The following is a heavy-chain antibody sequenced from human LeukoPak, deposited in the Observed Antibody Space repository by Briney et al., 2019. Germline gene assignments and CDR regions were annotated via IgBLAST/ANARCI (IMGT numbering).Heavy chain of an antibody. CDR2: IGGNGVST. Sequence: VGSLRLSCAASGFTFSSDAMTCGREAPGEGVGCGSSIGGNGVSTYYADSVKGRITISRDDSKNTLYLQMTSLRAEDTAVYFCARGSSGSTYYYMDVWGKGTTVTVSS. D-gene: IGHD3-22*01. V-gene: IGHV3-23*01. CDR1: GFTFSSDA. CDR3: ARGSSGSTYYYMDV. J-gene: IGHJ6*03.